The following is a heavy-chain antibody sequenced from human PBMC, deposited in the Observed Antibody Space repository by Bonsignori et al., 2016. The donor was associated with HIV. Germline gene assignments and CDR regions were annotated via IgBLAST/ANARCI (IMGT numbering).Heavy chain of an antibody. V-gene: IGHV4-61*02. D-gene: IGHD3-10*01. CDR2: IYTSGST. Sequence: QVQLQESGPGLVKPSQTLSLTCTVSGGSISSGSYYWSWIRQPAGKGLEWIGRIYTSGSTNYNPSLKSRVTISVDTSKNQFSLKLSSVTAADTAVYNCARDRLGFGESTLGMDVWGQGTTVTVSS. CDR1: GGSISSGSYY. J-gene: IGHJ6*02. CDR3: ARDRLGFGESTLGMDV.